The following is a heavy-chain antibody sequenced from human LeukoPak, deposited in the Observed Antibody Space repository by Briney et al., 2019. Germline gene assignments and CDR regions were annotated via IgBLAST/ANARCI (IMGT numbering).Heavy chain of an antibody. J-gene: IGHJ4*02. CDR3: TTTPWLVTDY. D-gene: IGHD6-19*01. V-gene: IGHV3-15*01. Sequence: PGGSLRHSCAASGFTFSNAWMSWVRQAPGKGLEWVGRIKSKTDGGTTDYAAPVKGRFTLSRDDSKTTLYLQMNSLKTEDTAVYYCTTTPWLVTDYWGQGTLVTVSS. CDR2: IKSKTDGGTT. CDR1: GFTFSNAW.